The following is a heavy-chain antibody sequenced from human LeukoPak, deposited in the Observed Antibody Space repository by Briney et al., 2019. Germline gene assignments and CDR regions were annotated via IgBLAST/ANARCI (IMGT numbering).Heavy chain of an antibody. CDR1: GGTFSSYA. V-gene: IGHV1-69*13. CDR2: IIPIFGTA. Sequence: ASVKVSCKASGGTFSSYAISWVRQAPGQGLEWMGGIIPIFGTANYAQKFQGRVTITADESTSTAYMELSSLRSEDTAAYYCARAGSEGAVAGNLEFDYWGQGTLVTVSS. D-gene: IGHD6-19*01. CDR3: ARAGSEGAVAGNLEFDY. J-gene: IGHJ4*02.